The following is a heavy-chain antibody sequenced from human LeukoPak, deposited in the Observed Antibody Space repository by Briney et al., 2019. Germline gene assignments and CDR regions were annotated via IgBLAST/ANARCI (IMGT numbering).Heavy chain of an antibody. Sequence: SETLSLTCTVSGGSISSSSYDWGWIRQPPGKGLEWIGSIYYSGRTYYNPSLKSRVTISVDTSKNQFSLKLSSVTAADTAVYYCARHRTGSYDYYFDYWGQGTLVTVSS. CDR2: IYYSGRT. CDR1: GGSISSSSYD. D-gene: IGHD3-10*01. CDR3: ARHRTGSYDYYFDY. J-gene: IGHJ4*02. V-gene: IGHV4-39*01.